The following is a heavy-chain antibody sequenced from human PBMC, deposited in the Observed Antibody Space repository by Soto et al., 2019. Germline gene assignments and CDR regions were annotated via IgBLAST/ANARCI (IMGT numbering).Heavy chain of an antibody. CDR3: ARVGSSGYDLNDAFDS. CDR2: INPNSGGT. Sequence: ASVKVSCKASGYTFTGYYMHWVRQAPGQGLEWMGWINPNSGGTNYAQKFQGWVTMTRDTSISTAYMELSRLRSDDTAVYYCARVGSSGYDLNDAFDSWGQGTMVTGSS. V-gene: IGHV1-2*04. D-gene: IGHD5-12*01. J-gene: IGHJ3*02. CDR1: GYTFTGYY.